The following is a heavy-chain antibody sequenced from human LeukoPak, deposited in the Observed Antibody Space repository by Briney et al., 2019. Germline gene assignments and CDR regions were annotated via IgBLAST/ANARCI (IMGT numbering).Heavy chain of an antibody. V-gene: IGHV4-38-2*01. Sequence: SETLSLTCAVSGYSISSGYYWGWIRQPPGKGLEWIGSIYHSGCTYYNPSLKSRVTISVDTSKNQFSLKLSSVTAADTAVYYCARVGAVAGFDYWGQGTLVTVSS. CDR3: ARVGAVAGFDY. J-gene: IGHJ4*02. D-gene: IGHD6-19*01. CDR2: IYHSGCT. CDR1: GYSISSGYY.